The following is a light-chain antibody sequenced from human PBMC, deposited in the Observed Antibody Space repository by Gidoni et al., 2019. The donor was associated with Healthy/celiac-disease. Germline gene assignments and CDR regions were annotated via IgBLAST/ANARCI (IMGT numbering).Light chain of an antibody. CDR3: QQYNSYSRT. V-gene: IGKV1-5*03. J-gene: IGKJ1*01. CDR1: QSISSW. Sequence: DNQMNQAPSTLSASVGDRVTITCRASQSISSWLAWYQQKPGKAPKLLIYKASSLESGVPSRFSGSGSGTEFTLTISSLQPDDFATYYCQQYNSYSRTFGQGTKVEIK. CDR2: KAS.